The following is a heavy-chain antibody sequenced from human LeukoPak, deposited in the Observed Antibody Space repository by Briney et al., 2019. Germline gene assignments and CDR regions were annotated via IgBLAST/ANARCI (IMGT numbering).Heavy chain of an antibody. CDR3: AREGGSTSNWFDP. D-gene: IGHD2-2*01. Sequence: SETLSLTCTVSDYSISSGHYWGWIRQPPGKGLEWIGSISHSGSTHYNPSLKSRVTISVDTSKNQFSLKLSSVTAADTAVYYCAREGGSTSNWFDPWGQGTLVTVSS. V-gene: IGHV4-38-2*02. CDR2: ISHSGST. J-gene: IGHJ5*02. CDR1: DYSISSGHY.